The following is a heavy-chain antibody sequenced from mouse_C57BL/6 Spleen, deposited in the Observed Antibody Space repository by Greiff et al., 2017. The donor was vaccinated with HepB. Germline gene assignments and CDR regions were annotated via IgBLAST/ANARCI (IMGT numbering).Heavy chain of an antibody. V-gene: IGHV1-50*01. CDR3: ARYYYGSSSFAY. Sequence: VQLQQPGAELVKPGASVKLSCKASGYTFTSYWMQWVKQRPGQGLEWIGEIDPSDSYTNYNQKFKGKATLTVDTSSSTAYMQLSSLTSEDSAVYYCARYYYGSSSFAYWGQGTLVTVAA. J-gene: IGHJ3*01. CDR2: IDPSDSYT. D-gene: IGHD1-1*01. CDR1: GYTFTSYW.